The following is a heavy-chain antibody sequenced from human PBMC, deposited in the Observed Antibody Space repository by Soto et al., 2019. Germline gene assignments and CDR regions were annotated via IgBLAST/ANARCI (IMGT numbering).Heavy chain of an antibody. CDR2: IWYDGSNK. CDR1: GFTFSSYG. CDR3: LGYCSGGSCFDSGY. V-gene: IGHV3-33*01. J-gene: IGHJ4*02. D-gene: IGHD2-15*01. Sequence: PGGCLRLSCAASGFTFSSYGMHWVRQAPGKGLEWVAVIWYDGSNKYYADSVKGRFTISRDNSKNTLYLQMNSLRAEDTAVYYCLGYCSGGSCFDSGYWGQGTLVTVSS.